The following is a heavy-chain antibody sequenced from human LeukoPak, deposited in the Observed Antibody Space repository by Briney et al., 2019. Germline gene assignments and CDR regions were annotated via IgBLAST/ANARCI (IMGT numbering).Heavy chain of an antibody. Sequence: SETLSRTSIDSGGSIFSYYWSWGRHPPRKGLEWLGYIYYSVSTNYNPSLKSRVTISVDTSKNQFTLKLSSVTAADTAVYYCARGVEAGIAAAGRRGFDYWGQEPWSPSPQ. J-gene: IGHJ4*01. V-gene: IGHV4-59*12. CDR1: GGSIFSYY. CDR3: ARGVEAGIAAAGRRGFDY. D-gene: IGHD6-13*01. CDR2: IYYSVST.